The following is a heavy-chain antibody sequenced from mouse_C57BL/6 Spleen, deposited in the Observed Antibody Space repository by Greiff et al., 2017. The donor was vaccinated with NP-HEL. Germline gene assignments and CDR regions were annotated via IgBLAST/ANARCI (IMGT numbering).Heavy chain of an antibody. J-gene: IGHJ4*01. CDR3: ARWDPPYSTSQGYYAMDY. CDR2: IYPSDSET. Sequence: QVQLQQPGAELVRPGSSVKLSCKASGYTFTSYWMDWVKQRPGQGLEWIGNIYPSDSETHYNQKFKDKATLTVDKSSSTAYMQLSSLTSEDSAVYYCARWDPPYSTSQGYYAMDYWGQGTSVTVSS. V-gene: IGHV1-61*01. CDR1: GYTFTSYW. D-gene: IGHD2-5*01.